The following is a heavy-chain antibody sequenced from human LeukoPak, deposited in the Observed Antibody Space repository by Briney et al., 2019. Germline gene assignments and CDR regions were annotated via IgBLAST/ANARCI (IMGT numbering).Heavy chain of an antibody. J-gene: IGHJ5*02. CDR3: ARVVTQANCFDH. D-gene: IGHD5-18*01. CDR2: ISSGSSYI. CDR1: GFTFSSYG. Sequence: GGSLRLSCAASGFTFSSYGMNWVRQAPGKGLEWVSSISSGSSYIYYADSVKGRFTISRDNAKNTLYLQMNSLRAEDTAVYYCARVVTQANCFDHWGQGTLVTVSS. V-gene: IGHV3-21*01.